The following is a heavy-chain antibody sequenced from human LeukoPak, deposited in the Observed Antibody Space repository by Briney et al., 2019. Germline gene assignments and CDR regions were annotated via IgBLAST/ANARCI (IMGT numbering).Heavy chain of an antibody. CDR2: IVAGSGNT. V-gene: IGHV1-58*01. D-gene: IGHD2-21*02. CDR1: GFTFTSSA. J-gene: IGHJ6*02. CDR3: AAASYCGGDCPPDYYGMDV. Sequence: ASVKVSCTASGFTFTSSAVQWVRQARGQRLEWIGWIVAGSGNTNYAQKFQERVTITRDMSTSTAYMELSSLRSEDTAVYYCAAASYCGGDCPPDYYGMDVWGQGTTVTVSS.